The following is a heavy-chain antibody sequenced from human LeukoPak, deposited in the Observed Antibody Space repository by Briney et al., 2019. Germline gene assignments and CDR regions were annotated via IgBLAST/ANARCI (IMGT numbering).Heavy chain of an antibody. Sequence: SETLSLTCTVSGGSISSHYWSWIRQPPGKGLEWIGYIYYSGSTNYNPSLKSRVTISVDTSKNQFSLKLSSVTAADTAVYYCASARTTGVIDYWGQGTLVTVSS. V-gene: IGHV4-59*11. CDR3: ASARTTGVIDY. CDR2: IYYSGST. D-gene: IGHD4-23*01. J-gene: IGHJ4*02. CDR1: GGSISSHY.